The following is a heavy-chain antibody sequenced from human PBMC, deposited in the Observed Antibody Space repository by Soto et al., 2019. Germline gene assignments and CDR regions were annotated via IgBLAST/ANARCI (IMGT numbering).Heavy chain of an antibody. J-gene: IGHJ6*02. CDR1: GFMFSDYG. V-gene: IGHV3-33*01. CDR3: XXXXXXXYKGMDV. Sequence: QVQLVESGGGVVQPGRSLRLSCAASGFMFSDYGMHWVRQAPGXGLEWVAVIWWDGSNIDYADSVKGRFTISRDNXXXXXXXXXXXXXXXXXXXXXXXXXXXXXYKGMDVWGQGTTVTVSS. CDR2: IWWDGSNI.